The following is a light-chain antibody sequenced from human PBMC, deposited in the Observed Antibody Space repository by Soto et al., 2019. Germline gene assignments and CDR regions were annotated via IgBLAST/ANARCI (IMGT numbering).Light chain of an antibody. Sequence: IVLTHSPGTLSLSPGERATLSCRASQSVSSSYLAWYQQKPGQAPRLLIYGASTRATGIPARFSGSGSGTEFTLTISSLQSEDFAVYYCQQYNNWPPWTFGQGTKVDIK. CDR3: QQYNNWPPWT. CDR1: QSVSSSY. CDR2: GAS. J-gene: IGKJ1*01. V-gene: IGKV3-15*01.